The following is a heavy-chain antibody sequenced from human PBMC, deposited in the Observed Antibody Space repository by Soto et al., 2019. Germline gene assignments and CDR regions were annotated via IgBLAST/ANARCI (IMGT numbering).Heavy chain of an antibody. CDR1: GFTFSAYG. V-gene: IGHV3-30*18. Sequence: QVQLVESGGGVVQPGRSLRLSCAASGFTFSAYGIHWVRQAPAKGLEWVAVISHDGRNKYYADSVKGRFAVSRVNSKNTLYLEMTSLRAEDTAVYYCVKEEYYDILTGSRGDAFDIWGQGTMVTVSS. CDR2: ISHDGRNK. D-gene: IGHD3-9*01. CDR3: VKEEYYDILTGSRGDAFDI. J-gene: IGHJ3*02.